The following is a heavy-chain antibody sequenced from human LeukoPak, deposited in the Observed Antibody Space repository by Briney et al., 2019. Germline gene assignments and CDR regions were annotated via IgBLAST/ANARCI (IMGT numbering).Heavy chain of an antibody. V-gene: IGHV3-64D*06. CDR3: VKDLYYDNSGYYSGAFDY. CDR1: GFTFKKYA. CDR2: INSNGGRT. Sequence: GGSLRLSCSASGFTFKKYAMHWVRQAPGKGLEYVSAINSNGGRTYYADSVKGRFTISRDNSKNSLFLQMSSLRVEDTAVYYCVKDLYYDNSGYYSGAFDYWGQGTLVTVSS. J-gene: IGHJ4*02. D-gene: IGHD3-22*01.